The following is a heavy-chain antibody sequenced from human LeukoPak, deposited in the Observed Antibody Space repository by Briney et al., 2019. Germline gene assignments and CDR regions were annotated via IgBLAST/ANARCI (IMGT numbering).Heavy chain of an antibody. CDR2: ISGGGTRT. D-gene: IGHD3-22*01. CDR3: ARDSNYDTSGHYY. V-gene: IGHV3-23*01. Sequence: GGSLRLSCAASGFSFSSYAMTWARQAPVKGLEWVSAISGGGTRTYYADSVKGRFTISRDNSKNTLYLQMNSLRAEDTAVYYCARDSNYDTSGHYYWGQGTLVTVSS. J-gene: IGHJ4*02. CDR1: GFSFSSYA.